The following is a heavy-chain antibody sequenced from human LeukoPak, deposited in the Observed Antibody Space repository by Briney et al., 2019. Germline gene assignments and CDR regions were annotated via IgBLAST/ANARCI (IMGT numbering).Heavy chain of an antibody. J-gene: IGHJ4*02. CDR1: GGSISSSSYY. Sequence: PSETLSLTSTVSGGSISSSSYYWGWIRQPPGKGLEWIGSIYYSGSTYYNPSLKSRVTISVDTSKNQFSLKLSSVTAADTAVYYCARQPDIVVVVAAFSFDYWGQGTLVTVSS. V-gene: IGHV4-39*01. CDR2: IYYSGST. D-gene: IGHD2-15*01. CDR3: ARQPDIVVVVAAFSFDY.